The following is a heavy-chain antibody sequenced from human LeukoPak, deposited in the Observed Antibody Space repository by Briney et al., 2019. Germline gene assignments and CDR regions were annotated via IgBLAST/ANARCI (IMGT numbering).Heavy chain of an antibody. CDR3: ASRSSVAGTGPG. J-gene: IGHJ4*02. CDR2: ISWNSGSI. V-gene: IGHV3-9*01. Sequence: GRSLRLSCAASGFTFDDYAMHWVRQAPGKGLEWVSGISWNSGSIGYADSVKGRFTISRDNAKNSLYLQMNSLRAEDTAVYYCASRSSVAGTGPGWGQGTLLTVSS. CDR1: GFTFDDYA. D-gene: IGHD6-13*01.